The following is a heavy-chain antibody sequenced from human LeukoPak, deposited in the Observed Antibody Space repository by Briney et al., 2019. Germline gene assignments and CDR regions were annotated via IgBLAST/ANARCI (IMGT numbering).Heavy chain of an antibody. D-gene: IGHD2-8*01. V-gene: IGHV3-53*01. Sequence: PGGSLRPSCASSGFTVSSNYMGWVRQAPGKGLEGVSVIYSGGSTYYADSVKGRFTISRDNSKNTLYLQMNSLGAEDTAVYYCASRQSEYCTNGVCSDYWGQGTLVTVSS. CDR3: ASRQSEYCTNGVCSDY. J-gene: IGHJ4*02. CDR1: GFTVSSNY. CDR2: IYSGGST.